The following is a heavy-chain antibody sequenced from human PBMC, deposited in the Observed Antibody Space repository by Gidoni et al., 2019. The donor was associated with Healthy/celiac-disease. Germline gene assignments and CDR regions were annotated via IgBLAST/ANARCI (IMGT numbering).Heavy chain of an antibody. V-gene: IGHV3-21*01. J-gene: IGHJ3*02. CDR3: ARDVPGGAVGAFDI. CDR1: GFTFSSYS. CDR2: ISSSSSYI. Sequence: EVQLVESGGGLVKPGGSLRLSCAASGFTFSSYSMNWVRQAPGKGLEWVSSISSSSSYIYYADSVKGRFTISRDNAKNSLYLQMNSLRAEDTAVYYCARDVPGGAVGAFDIWGQGTMVTVSS. D-gene: IGHD2-15*01.